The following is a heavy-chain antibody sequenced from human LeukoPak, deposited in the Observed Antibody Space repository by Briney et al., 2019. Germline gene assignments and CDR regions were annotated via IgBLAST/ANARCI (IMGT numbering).Heavy chain of an antibody. D-gene: IGHD3-10*01. CDR2: ISAYNGNT. V-gene: IGHV1-18*04. CDR1: GYTFTSYG. Sequence: GASVKVSCKASGYTFTSYGISWVRQAPGQGLEWMGWISAYNGNTNYAQKLQGRVTMTTDTSTSTAYMELRSLRSDDTAVYYCARDLAGWFGELLPDYWGQGTPVTVSS. CDR3: ARDLAGWFGELLPDY. J-gene: IGHJ4*02.